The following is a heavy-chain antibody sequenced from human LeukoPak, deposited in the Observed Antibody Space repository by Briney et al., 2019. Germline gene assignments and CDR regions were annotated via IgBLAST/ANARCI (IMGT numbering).Heavy chain of an antibody. J-gene: IGHJ4*02. CDR3: AREWQLGIAAAGTRIEGDY. D-gene: IGHD6-13*01. CDR2: IKQDGSEK. V-gene: IGHV3-7*01. CDR1: GFSVSGYW. Sequence: PGGSLRLSCAVSGFSVSGYWMTWVRQAPGKGLEWVANIKQDGSEKNYMDSVKGRFTISRDNAENSLFPQMNSLRVEDTAVYYCAREWQLGIAAAGTRIEGDYWGQGTLVAVSS.